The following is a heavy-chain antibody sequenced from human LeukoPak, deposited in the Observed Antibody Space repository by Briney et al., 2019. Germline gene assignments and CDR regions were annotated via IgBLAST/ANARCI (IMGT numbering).Heavy chain of an antibody. J-gene: IGHJ3*02. Sequence: SETLSLTCTVSGGSISSYYWSWIRQPPGKGLEWIGYIYYSGSTNYNPSLKSRVTISVDTSKNQFSLKLSSVTAADTAVYYCARVGTGKWRAFDIWGQGTMVTVSS. CDR1: GGSISSYY. V-gene: IGHV4-59*01. D-gene: IGHD1-1*01. CDR2: IYYSGST. CDR3: ARVGTGKWRAFDI.